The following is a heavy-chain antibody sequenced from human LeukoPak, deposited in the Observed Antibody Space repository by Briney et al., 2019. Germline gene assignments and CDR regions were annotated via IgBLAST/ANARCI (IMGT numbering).Heavy chain of an antibody. J-gene: IGHJ4*02. D-gene: IGHD3-3*01. Sequence: SETLPLTCTVSGGSISSYYWSWIRQPAGKGLEWIGRIYISGSTNYNPSLKSRVTMSVDTSKNQFSLKLTSVTAADTAVYYCARDGYDFWSGYLPTSYYFDYWGQGTLVTVSS. CDR1: GGSISSYY. V-gene: IGHV4-4*07. CDR3: ARDGYDFWSGYLPTSYYFDY. CDR2: IYISGST.